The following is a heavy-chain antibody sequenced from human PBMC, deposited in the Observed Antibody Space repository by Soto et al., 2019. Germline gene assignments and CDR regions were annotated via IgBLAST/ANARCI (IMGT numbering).Heavy chain of an antibody. CDR1: GGSISSYY. J-gene: IGHJ3*02. CDR2: IYYSGST. V-gene: IGHV4-59*01. Sequence: PSETLSLTCTVSGGSISSYYWSWIRQPPGKGLEWIGYIYYSGSTNYNPSLKSRVTISVDTSKNQFSLKLSSVTAADTAVYYSASAQWLVGGIAFDIWGQGTMVTVSS. D-gene: IGHD6-19*01. CDR3: ASAQWLVGGIAFDI.